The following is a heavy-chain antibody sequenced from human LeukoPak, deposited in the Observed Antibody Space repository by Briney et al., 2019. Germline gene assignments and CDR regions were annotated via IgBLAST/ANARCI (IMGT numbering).Heavy chain of an antibody. CDR1: GDSISSSSYY. CDR3: ARHYYGSGINWFAP. Sequence: SETLSLTWTGSGDSISSSSYYWGWIRQPPGKRLQWIGSIYNSGSTYYNPSIKSRVTISVDTSTNPFSLTLYSVTAADTAVYYCARHYYGSGINWFAPWGQGTLVTVSS. CDR2: IYNSGST. J-gene: IGHJ5*02. V-gene: IGHV4-39*01. D-gene: IGHD3-10*01.